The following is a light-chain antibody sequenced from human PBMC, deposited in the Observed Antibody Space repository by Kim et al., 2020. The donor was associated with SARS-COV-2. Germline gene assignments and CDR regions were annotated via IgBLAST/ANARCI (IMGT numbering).Light chain of an antibody. CDR2: YVS. CDR1: QSIGSS. CDR3: HQINSLRYT. J-gene: IGKJ2*01. Sequence: SLTPKEKVTITCRASQSIGSSLHWYQQKPDQSPKLLIKYVSQSTSGVPLTFSGSGSVTDFTLPINSLEAEDAAVYYCHQINSLRYTFGHRTKLEI. V-gene: IGKV6D-21*02.